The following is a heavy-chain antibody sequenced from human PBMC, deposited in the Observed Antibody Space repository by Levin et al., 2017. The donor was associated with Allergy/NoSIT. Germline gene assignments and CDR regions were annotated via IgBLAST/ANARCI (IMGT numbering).Heavy chain of an antibody. D-gene: IGHD3-10*01. CDR1: GFTFSSYA. CDR3: AKEAGTAYYYYNGMDV. V-gene: IGHV3-30*18. Sequence: GGSLRLSCAASGFTFSSYAMHWVRQAPGKGLEWVAIISYDGSNKDYADSVKGRFTISRDNSKNTLYLQMNSLRPEDTAVYYCAKEAGTAYYYYNGMDVWGQGTTDTVSS. J-gene: IGHJ6*02. CDR2: ISYDGSNK.